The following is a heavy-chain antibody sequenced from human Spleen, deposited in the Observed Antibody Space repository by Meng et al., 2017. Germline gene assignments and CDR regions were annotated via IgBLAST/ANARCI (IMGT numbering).Heavy chain of an antibody. CDR2: ISSSGSTI. CDR3: ARDPSSTTYYYYGMDV. J-gene: IGHJ6*02. V-gene: IGHV3-48*03. D-gene: IGHD4-11*01. CDR1: GFTFSSYE. Sequence: GESLKISCAASGFTFSSYEMNWVRQAPGKGLEWVSYISSSGSTIYYADSVKGRFTISRDNAKNSLYLQMNSLRAEDTAVYYCARDPSSTTYYYYGMDVWGQGTTVTVSS.